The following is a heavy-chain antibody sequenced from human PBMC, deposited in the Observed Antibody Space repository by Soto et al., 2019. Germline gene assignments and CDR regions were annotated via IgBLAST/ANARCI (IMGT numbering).Heavy chain of an antibody. CDR1: GYRFPSYW. V-gene: IGHV5-51*01. D-gene: IGHD3-22*01. Sequence: PGASLKISCKGSGYRFPSYWIGWVRQMPGKGLEWMGIIYPGDSDTRYSPSFQGQVTISADKSISTAYLQWSSLKASDTAMYYCARPGADYNDSSGYWDEDFEIWGQVTMVTVAS. J-gene: IGHJ3*02. CDR2: IYPGDSDT. CDR3: ARPGADYNDSSGYWDEDFEI.